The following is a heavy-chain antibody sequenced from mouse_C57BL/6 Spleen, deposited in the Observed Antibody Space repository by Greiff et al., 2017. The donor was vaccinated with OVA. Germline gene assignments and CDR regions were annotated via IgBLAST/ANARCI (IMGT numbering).Heavy chain of an antibody. CDR3: TGRAMDY. CDR2: IDPETGGT. J-gene: IGHJ4*01. V-gene: IGHV1-15*01. D-gene: IGHD3-3*01. CDR1: GYTFTDYE. Sequence: VKLQQSGAELVRPGASVTLSCKASGYTFTDYEMHWVKQTPVHGLEWIGAIDPETGGTAYNQKFKGKAILTADKSSSTAYMELRSLTSEDSAVYYCTGRAMDYWGQGTSVTVSS.